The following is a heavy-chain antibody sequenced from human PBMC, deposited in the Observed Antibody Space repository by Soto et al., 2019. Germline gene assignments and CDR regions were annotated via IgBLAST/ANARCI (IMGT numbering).Heavy chain of an antibody. CDR3: ARVRRTQPLQWFDP. Sequence: SETLSLTCTVSGGSISSGGYYWSWIRQHPGKGLEWIGYIYHSGTTYYNPSLKSRVAISVDTSKNQFSLKLTSVTAADTAVYYCARVRRTQPLQWFDPWGEPPLVTVSS. CDR1: GGSISSGGYY. D-gene: IGHD2-2*01. CDR2: IYHSGTT. J-gene: IGHJ5*01. V-gene: IGHV4-31*03.